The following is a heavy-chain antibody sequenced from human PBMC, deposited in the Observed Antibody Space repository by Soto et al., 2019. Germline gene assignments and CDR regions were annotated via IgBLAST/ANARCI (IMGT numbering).Heavy chain of an antibody. J-gene: IGHJ6*02. V-gene: IGHV3-30-3*01. D-gene: IGHD6-6*01. CDR2: ISYDGSNK. CDR3: ARDGDIAARAAFGYYGMDV. Sequence: GGSLRLSCAASGFTFSSYAMHWVRQAPGKGLEWVAVISYDGSNKYYADSVKGRFTISRDNSKNTLYLQMNSLRAEDTAVYYCARDGDIAARAAFGYYGMDVWGQGTTVTVSS. CDR1: GFTFSSYA.